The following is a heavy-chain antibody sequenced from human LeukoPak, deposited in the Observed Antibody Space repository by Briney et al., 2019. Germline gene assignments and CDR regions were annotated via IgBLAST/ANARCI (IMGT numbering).Heavy chain of an antibody. J-gene: IGHJ4*02. V-gene: IGHV1-69*13. D-gene: IGHD3-22*01. Sequence: SVKVSCKASGGTFSSYAISWVRQAPGQGLEWMGRIIPIFGTANYAQKFQGRVTITADESTSTAYMELSSLRSEDTAVYYCASSSGYYGYFDYWGQGTLVSVSS. CDR1: GGTFSSYA. CDR2: IIPIFGTA. CDR3: ASSSGYYGYFDY.